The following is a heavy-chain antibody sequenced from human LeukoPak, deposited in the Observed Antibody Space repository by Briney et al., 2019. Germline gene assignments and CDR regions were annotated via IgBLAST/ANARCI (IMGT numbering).Heavy chain of an antibody. Sequence: PGGSLRLSCAASGFTFSSYAMHWVRQAPGKGLEWVAVISYDGSNKYYVDSVKGRFTISRDNAKNSLYLQMNSLRAEDTAVYYCARDLGYSSGPNYWGQGTRVTVSS. CDR2: ISYDGSNK. CDR3: ARDLGYSSGPNY. D-gene: IGHD6-19*01. CDR1: GFTFSSYA. J-gene: IGHJ4*02. V-gene: IGHV3-30*04.